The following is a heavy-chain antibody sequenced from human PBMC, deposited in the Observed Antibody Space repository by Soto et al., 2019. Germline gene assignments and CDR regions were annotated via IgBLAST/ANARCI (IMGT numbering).Heavy chain of an antibody. V-gene: IGHV4-59*08. Sequence: QVQLQESGPGLVKPSETLSLTCTVSGGSISSYYWSWIRQPPGKGLEWIGYIYYSGSTHYNPSLKSRVTISVATTKTQFSLKLSSVTAADTAVYYRARRYGYYFDYWGQGTLVTVSS. J-gene: IGHJ4*02. D-gene: IGHD5-18*01. CDR3: ARRYGYYFDY. CDR2: IYYSGST. CDR1: GGSISSYY.